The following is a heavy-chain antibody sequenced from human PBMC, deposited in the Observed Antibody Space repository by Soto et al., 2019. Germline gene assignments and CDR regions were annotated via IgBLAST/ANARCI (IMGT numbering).Heavy chain of an antibody. CDR3: ARGYRFEGWFGELLSNYGMDV. J-gene: IGHJ6*02. Sequence: KASETLSLTCAVYGGSFSGYYWSWIRQPPGKGLEWIGEINHSGSTNYNPSLKSRVTISVDTSKNQFSLKLSSVTAADTAVYYCARGYRFEGWFGELLSNYGMDVWGQGTTVTVSS. CDR2: INHSGST. V-gene: IGHV4-34*01. D-gene: IGHD3-10*01. CDR1: GGSFSGYY.